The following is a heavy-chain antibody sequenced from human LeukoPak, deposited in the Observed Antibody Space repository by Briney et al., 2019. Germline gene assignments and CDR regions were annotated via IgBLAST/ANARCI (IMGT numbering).Heavy chain of an antibody. J-gene: IGHJ4*02. CDR2: IRYDGSNK. Sequence: GGSLRLSCAASGFTFSSYGMHWVRQAPGKGLEWVAFIRYDGSNKYYADSVKGRFTISRDNSKNTLYLQMNSLRAEDTAVYYCAKSPIGVVPAATEVDFDYWGQGTLVTVSS. CDR3: AKSPIGVVPAATEVDFDY. V-gene: IGHV3-30*02. D-gene: IGHD2-2*01. CDR1: GFTFSSYG.